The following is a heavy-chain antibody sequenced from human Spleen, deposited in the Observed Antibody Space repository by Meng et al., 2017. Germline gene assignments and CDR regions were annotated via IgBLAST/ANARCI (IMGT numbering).Heavy chain of an antibody. Sequence: QVQLQESGPGLVNPSQTLSLTCTVFGGSIRGGVYYWSWIRQPPGKGLEWIGYLHFSGSTYYNPSLNSRITISVDMSRNQFSLRLTSVTSADMAVYYCARVNSDCGGVMCYKGWFDPWGQGTLVTVSS. D-gene: IGHD2-21*01. J-gene: IGHJ5*02. CDR3: ARVNSDCGGVMCYKGWFDP. CDR2: LHFSGST. V-gene: IGHV4-30-4*01. CDR1: GGSIRGGVYY.